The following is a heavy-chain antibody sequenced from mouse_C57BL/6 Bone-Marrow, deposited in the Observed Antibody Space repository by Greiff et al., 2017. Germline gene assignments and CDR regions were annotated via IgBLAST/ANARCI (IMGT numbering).Heavy chain of an antibody. V-gene: IGHV1-19*01. CDR3: ARWGTTGVATDLYAMDY. CDR1: GYTFTDYY. CDR2: INPYNGGT. Sequence: EVQLQQSGPVLVKPGASVKMSCKASGYTFTDYYMNWVKQSPGKSLEWIGVINPYNGGTSYNQKFKGKATLTVDKSSSTAYMELNSLTSEDSAVYYCARWGTTGVATDLYAMDYWGQGTSVTVSA. J-gene: IGHJ4*01. D-gene: IGHD1-1*01.